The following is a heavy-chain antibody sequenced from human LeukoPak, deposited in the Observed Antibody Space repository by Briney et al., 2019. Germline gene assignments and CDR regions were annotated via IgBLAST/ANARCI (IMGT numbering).Heavy chain of an antibody. V-gene: IGHV1-2*02. J-gene: IGHJ3*02. CDR1: GYTFTSYY. CDR3: ARGRAIVVVPAAVDAFDI. CDR2: INPNSGGT. Sequence: GASVKVSCKASGYTFTSYYMHWVRQAPGQGLEWMGWINPNSGGTNYAQKFQGRVTMTRDTSISTAYMELSRLRSDDTAVYYCARGRAIVVVPAAVDAFDIWGQGTMVTVSS. D-gene: IGHD2-2*01.